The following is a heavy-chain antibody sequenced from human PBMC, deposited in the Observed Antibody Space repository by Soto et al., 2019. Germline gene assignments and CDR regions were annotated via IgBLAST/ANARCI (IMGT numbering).Heavy chain of an antibody. CDR3: ARPAIVVVPAAIRSGYSSSWYYFDY. CDR2: IYPGDSDT. V-gene: IGHV5-51*01. J-gene: IGHJ4*02. CDR1: GYSFTSYW. D-gene: IGHD2-2*02. Sequence: GESLKISCKGSGYSFTSYWIGWVRQMPGKGLEWMGIIYPGDSDTRYSPSFQGQVTISADKSSSTAYLQWSSLKASDTAMYYCARPAIVVVPAAIRSGYSSSWYYFDYWGQGTLVTVSS.